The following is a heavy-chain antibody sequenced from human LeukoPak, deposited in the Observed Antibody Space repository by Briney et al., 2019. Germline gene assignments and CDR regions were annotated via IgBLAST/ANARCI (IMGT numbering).Heavy chain of an antibody. CDR3: ARDEGYSYGTDYYYHGMDA. D-gene: IGHD5-18*01. Sequence: GGSLRLSCAASGFTFHSYTMNWVRQAPGKGLEWVSSISGRTSYMYYADSLKGRFTISRDNAKNSLYLQMNGLRAEDTAVYYCARDEGYSYGTDYYYHGMDAWGQGTTVTVSS. J-gene: IGHJ6*02. V-gene: IGHV3-21*01. CDR2: ISGRTSYM. CDR1: GFTFHSYT.